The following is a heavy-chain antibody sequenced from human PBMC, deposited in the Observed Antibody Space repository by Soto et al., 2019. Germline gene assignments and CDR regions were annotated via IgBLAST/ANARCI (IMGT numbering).Heavy chain of an antibody. D-gene: IGHD3-10*01. Sequence: QVQLQESGPGLVKPSQTLSLTCTVSGGSISSAAYYWSWIRQHPGKGLKWIGYISHRGSTYYNPSLRSRVIIAVDTSKNQSSLSLTSVTAADTAGYYWAREHTYGSNFFDCGGQGALVTVSS. CDR1: GGSISSAAYY. CDR3: AREHTYGSNFFDC. J-gene: IGHJ4*02. CDR2: ISHRGST. V-gene: IGHV4-31*03.